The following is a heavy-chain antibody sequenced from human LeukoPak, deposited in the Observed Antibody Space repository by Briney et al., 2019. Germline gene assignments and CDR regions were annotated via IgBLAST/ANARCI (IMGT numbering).Heavy chain of an antibody. V-gene: IGHV5-51*01. CDR3: ARYCSGGSCYPYYGMDV. Sequence: GESLKISCKGSGYSFTSYWIGWVRQMPGKGLEWMGIIYPGDSDTRYSPSFQGQVTISADKSISTAYLQWSSLKASDTAMYYCARYCSGGSCYPYYGMDVWGKGTTVTVSS. J-gene: IGHJ6*04. CDR1: GYSFTSYW. D-gene: IGHD2-15*01. CDR2: IYPGDSDT.